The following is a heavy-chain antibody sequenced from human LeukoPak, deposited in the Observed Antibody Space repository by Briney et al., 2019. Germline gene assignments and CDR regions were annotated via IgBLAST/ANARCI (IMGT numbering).Heavy chain of an antibody. D-gene: IGHD3-16*01. J-gene: IGHJ4*02. Sequence: PSETLSLTCTVSGGSISSRSYYWDWIRQPPGKGLEWIGTVYYSGSTYYNPSLKSRVTISVDTSKNQFSLKLSSVTAADTAVYYCARRAFFGGVFDYWGQGTLVTVSS. CDR2: VYYSGST. V-gene: IGHV4-39*01. CDR1: GGSISSRSYY. CDR3: ARRAFFGGVFDY.